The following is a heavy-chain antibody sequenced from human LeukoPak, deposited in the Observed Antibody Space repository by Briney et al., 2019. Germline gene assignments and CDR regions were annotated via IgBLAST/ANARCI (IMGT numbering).Heavy chain of an antibody. CDR3: AREEGRDGYNDY. D-gene: IGHD5-24*01. J-gene: IGHJ4*02. Sequence: ASVKDSCKASGYTFTSYYMHWVRQAPGQGLECMGIITPSGGSTRYAQNFQGRVTMTRDTSTSTVYMVLSSLRSEDTAVYYCAREEGRDGYNDYWGQGTLVTVSS. CDR2: ITPSGGST. V-gene: IGHV1-46*01. CDR1: GYTFTSYY.